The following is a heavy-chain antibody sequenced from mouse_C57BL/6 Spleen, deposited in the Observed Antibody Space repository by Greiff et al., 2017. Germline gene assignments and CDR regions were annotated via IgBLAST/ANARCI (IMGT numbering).Heavy chain of an antibody. CDR1: GYAFTNYL. CDR2: INPGSGGT. D-gene: IGHD1-1*01. CDR3: ARNYYGSTWYFDY. J-gene: IGHJ2*01. Sequence: VQLQQSGAELVRPGTSVKVSCKASGYAFTNYLIEWVKQRPGQGLEWIGVINPGSGGTNYNEKFKGKATLTADKSSSTAYMQLSSLTSEDSAVYFCARNYYGSTWYFDYWGQGTTLTVSS. V-gene: IGHV1-54*01.